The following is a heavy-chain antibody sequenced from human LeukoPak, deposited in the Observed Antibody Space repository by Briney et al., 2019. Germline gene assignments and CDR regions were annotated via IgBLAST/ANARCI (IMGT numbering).Heavy chain of an antibody. J-gene: IGHJ6*03. V-gene: IGHV4-38-2*02. CDR2: FYHSGST. CDR1: GYSISSGYY. Sequence: SETLSLTCTVSGYSISSGYYWGWIRQPPGKGLEWIGSFYHSGSTYYNPSLKSRVTISVDTSKNHFSLKLSSVTAADTAVYYCARDAGRYYYYMDVWGEGTTVTISS. CDR3: ARDAGRYYYYMDV.